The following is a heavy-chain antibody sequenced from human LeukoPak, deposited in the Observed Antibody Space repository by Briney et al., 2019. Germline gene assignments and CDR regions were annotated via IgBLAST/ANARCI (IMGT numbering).Heavy chain of an antibody. CDR2: IHYDGSNK. Sequence: PGGSLRLSCAASGFTFSNYGMHWVRQAPGKGLDWVAFIHYDGSNKYYADSVKGRFTISRDDSKNTLYLQMDSLRAEDTAVYYCARVPSSLYGDWFDPWGQGTLVIVSS. V-gene: IGHV3-30*02. J-gene: IGHJ5*02. D-gene: IGHD2-2*01. CDR1: GFTFSNYG. CDR3: ARVPSSLYGDWFDP.